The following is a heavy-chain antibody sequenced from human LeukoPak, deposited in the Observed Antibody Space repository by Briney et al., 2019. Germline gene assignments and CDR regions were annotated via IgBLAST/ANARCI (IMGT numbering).Heavy chain of an antibody. J-gene: IGHJ4*02. CDR2: TYYRSKWYN. D-gene: IGHD7-27*01. CDR3: ARGRSNWEFDF. CDR1: GDSVSSNTAG. Sequence: SQTLSLTCAISGDSVSSNTAGWHWIRQSPSRGLEWLGRTYYRSKWYNDYAVSVKSRITTNPDTSKNQFSLQLNSMTPEDTAVYYCARGRSNWEFDFWGQGTLVTVSS. V-gene: IGHV6-1*01.